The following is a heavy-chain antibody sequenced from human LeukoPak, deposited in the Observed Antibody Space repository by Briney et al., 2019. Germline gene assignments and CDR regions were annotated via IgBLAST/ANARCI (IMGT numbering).Heavy chain of an antibody. D-gene: IGHD3-9*01. CDR2: IDYSGSS. CDR1: GGSISSYS. J-gene: IGHJ3*02. V-gene: IGHV4-59*13. Sequence: SETLSLTCSVSGGSISSYSWTWIRQPPGKGLEWIGFIDYSGSSDYNPSLKSRVTISADPSTNHFSLNLTSVAAADTAVYFCARDHPVADWAPDIWGRGTMVTVSS. CDR3: ARDHPVADWAPDI.